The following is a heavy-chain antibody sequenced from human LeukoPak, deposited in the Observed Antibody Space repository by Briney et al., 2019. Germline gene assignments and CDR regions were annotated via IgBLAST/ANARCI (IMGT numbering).Heavy chain of an antibody. CDR2: IVVGSGNT. J-gene: IGHJ4*02. D-gene: IGHD1-14*01. CDR3: AADVATATRSDY. Sequence: SVKVSCEASGFTFTSSAVQWVRQARGQRLEWIGWIVVGSGNTNYAQKFQERVTITRDMSTSTAYMELSSLRSEDTAVYYCAADVATATRSDYWGQGTLATVSS. CDR1: GFTFTSSA. V-gene: IGHV1-58*01.